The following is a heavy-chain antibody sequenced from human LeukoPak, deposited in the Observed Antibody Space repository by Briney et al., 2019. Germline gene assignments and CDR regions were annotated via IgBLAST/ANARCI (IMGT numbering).Heavy chain of an antibody. V-gene: IGHV3-21*05. CDR1: GFTFSSYA. D-gene: IGHD2-15*01. J-gene: IGHJ4*02. CDR3: ASNTALLVPFDY. CDR2: ISSSSTYT. Sequence: GGSLRLSCAASGFTFSSYAMSWVRQAPGKGLEWVSYISSSSTYTNYADSVKGRFTISRDNAKNSLYLQMNSLRAEDTAVYYCASNTALLVPFDYWGQGTLVTVSS.